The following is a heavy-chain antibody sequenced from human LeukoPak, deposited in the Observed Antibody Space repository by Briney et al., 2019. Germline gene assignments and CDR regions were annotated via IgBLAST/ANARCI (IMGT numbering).Heavy chain of an antibody. CDR1: GFTFSSYG. D-gene: IGHD5-18*01. CDR2: ISYDGRNK. J-gene: IGHJ4*02. Sequence: GGSLRLSCAASGFTFSSYGMHWVRQAPGKGLEWVAVISYDGRNKYYADSVKGRFTISRDNSKNTLYLQMNSLRAEDTAVYYCAKDSGGYTYVFDYWGQGTLVTVSS. V-gene: IGHV3-30*18. CDR3: AKDSGGYTYVFDY.